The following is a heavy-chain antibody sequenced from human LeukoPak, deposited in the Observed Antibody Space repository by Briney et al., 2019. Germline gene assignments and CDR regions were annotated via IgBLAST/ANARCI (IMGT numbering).Heavy chain of an antibody. CDR2: INSDGSEG. V-gene: IGHV3-7*03. CDR3: ARSSYSSSSSV. D-gene: IGHD6-6*01. CDR1: GFTFSGFW. Sequence: GGSLRLSCAVSGFTFSGFWMSWSRQAPGKGLEWVASINSDGSEGYYADVVKGRFTISRDNAKNSLYLQINSLRAVDTAVYYCARSSYSSSSSVWGQGTIVTVSS. J-gene: IGHJ3*01.